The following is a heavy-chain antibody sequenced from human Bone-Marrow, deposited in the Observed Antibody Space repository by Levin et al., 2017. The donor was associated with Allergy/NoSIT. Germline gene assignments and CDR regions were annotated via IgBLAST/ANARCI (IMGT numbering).Heavy chain of an antibody. V-gene: IGHV3-23*01. CDR1: GFTFSSYA. D-gene: IGHD3-10*01. Sequence: GGSLRLSCAASGFTFSSYAMSWVRQAPGKGLEWVSAISGSGGSTYYADSVKGRFTISRDNSKNTLYLQMNSLRAEDTAVYYCAKPGSGSYYNVLDEQNFNWFDPWGQGTLVTVSS. CDR2: ISGSGGST. J-gene: IGHJ5*02. CDR3: AKPGSGSYYNVLDEQNFNWFDP.